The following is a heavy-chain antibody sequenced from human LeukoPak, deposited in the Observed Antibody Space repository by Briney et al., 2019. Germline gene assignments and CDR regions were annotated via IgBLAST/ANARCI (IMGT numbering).Heavy chain of an antibody. CDR3: ARDRGYGDFYYYYYGMDV. J-gene: IGHJ6*02. CDR2: TYYRSKWYN. CDR1: GDIVSSNSAA. Sequence: SQTLSLTCAISGDIVSSNSAAWNWIRQSPSRGLEWLGRTYYRSKWYNDYAVSVKSRITINPDTSKNQFSLQLNSVTPEDTAVYYCARDRGYGDFYYYYYGMDVWGQGTTVTVSS. V-gene: IGHV6-1*01. D-gene: IGHD4-17*01.